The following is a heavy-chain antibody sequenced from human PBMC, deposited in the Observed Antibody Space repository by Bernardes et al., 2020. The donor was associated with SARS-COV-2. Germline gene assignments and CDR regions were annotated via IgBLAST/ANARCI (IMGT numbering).Heavy chain of an antibody. V-gene: IGHV1-2*02. D-gene: IGHD6-25*01. CDR2: INPNSGGT. J-gene: IGHJ2*01. CDR3: ARDSGAWRPYWYFDL. CDR1: GYTFTGYY. Sequence: ASVKVSCKASGYTFTGYYMHWVRQAPGQGLEWMGWINPNSGGTNYAQKFQGRVTMTRDTSISTAYMELSRLRSDDTAVYYCARDSGAWRPYWYFDLWGRGTLVTVSS.